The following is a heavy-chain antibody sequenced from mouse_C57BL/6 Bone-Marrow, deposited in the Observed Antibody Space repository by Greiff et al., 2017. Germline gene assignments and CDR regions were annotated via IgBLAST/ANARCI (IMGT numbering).Heavy chain of an antibody. J-gene: IGHJ4*01. Sequence: EVMLVEPGAELVRPGASVKLSCTASGFNFKDDYMHWVKQRPEQGLEWIGWIDPENGDTEYAAKFQGKATITADKSSNTAYLQLSSLTSEDTAVFYFSTSMDYDACYDMDYWGQGTSVTVSS. CDR1: GFNFKDDY. CDR3: STSMDYDACYDMDY. V-gene: IGHV14-4*01. CDR2: IDPENGDT. D-gene: IGHD2-4*01.